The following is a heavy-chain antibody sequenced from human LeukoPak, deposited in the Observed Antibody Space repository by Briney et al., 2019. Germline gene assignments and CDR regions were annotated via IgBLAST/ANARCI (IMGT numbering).Heavy chain of an antibody. V-gene: IGHV1-18*01. CDR2: ISAYNGNT. CDR1: GGTFSSYA. J-gene: IGHJ3*02. D-gene: IGHD6-13*01. CDR3: ARDRSSSWRVTPGAFDI. Sequence: GSSVKVSCKASGGTFSSYAISWVRQAPGQGLERMGWISAYNGNTNYAQKLQGRVTMTTDTSTSTAYMELRSLRSDDTAVYYCARDRSSSWRVTPGAFDIWGQGTMVTVSS.